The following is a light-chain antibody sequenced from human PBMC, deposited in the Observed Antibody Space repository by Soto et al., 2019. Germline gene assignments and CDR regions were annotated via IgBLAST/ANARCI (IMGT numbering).Light chain of an antibody. CDR1: SSDVGGYNF. V-gene: IGLV2-14*01. Sequence: QSVLTQPASVSGSPGQSITISCTGTSSDVGGYNFVSWYQQHPGQAPKLMIYEVSNRPSGVSNRFSGSKSGNTASLTISGLKAEDEADYYCGSYTSSSTSVFGTGTKVTVL. CDR3: GSYTSSSTSV. CDR2: EVS. J-gene: IGLJ1*01.